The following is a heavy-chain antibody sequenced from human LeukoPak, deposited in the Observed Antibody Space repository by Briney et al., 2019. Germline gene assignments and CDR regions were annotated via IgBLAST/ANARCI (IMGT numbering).Heavy chain of an antibody. CDR2: IYYSGST. V-gene: IGHV4-39*01. Sequence: PSKTLSLTFPLSGGSISSSSYYWGWIRQPPGKGLEWIGSIYYSGSTYYNPSLKSRVTISVDTSKNQFSLKLSSVTAADTAVYYCARLPLGYCSSTSCYGFDYWGQGTLVTVSS. CDR1: GGSISSSSYY. D-gene: IGHD2-2*01. J-gene: IGHJ4*02. CDR3: ARLPLGYCSSTSCYGFDY.